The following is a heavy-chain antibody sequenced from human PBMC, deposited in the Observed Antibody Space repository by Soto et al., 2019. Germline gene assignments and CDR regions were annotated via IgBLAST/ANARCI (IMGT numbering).Heavy chain of an antibody. J-gene: IGHJ3*02. V-gene: IGHV1-18*01. CDR3: ARECISITCWGHEPFDI. D-gene: IGHD3-10*01. CDR2: ISAYNGNT. CDR1: GYTFINYG. Sequence: QVQLVQSGAEVKNPGASVKVSCKASGYTFINYGISWVRQAPGHGLEWMGWISAYNGNTNYAQKVQDRVTMTTDTPTSTAYMELRSLRSDDTAVYYCARECISITCWGHEPFDIWGQGTMVTVSS.